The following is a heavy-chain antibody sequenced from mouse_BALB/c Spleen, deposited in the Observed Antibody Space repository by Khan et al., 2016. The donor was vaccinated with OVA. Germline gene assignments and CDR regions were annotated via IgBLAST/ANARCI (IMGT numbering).Heavy chain of an antibody. CDR2: INPHIGET. J-gene: IGHJ2*01. D-gene: IGHD1-1*01. CDR3: TRIYRSDFDY. CDR1: GYSFTGYF. V-gene: IGHV1-20*01. Sequence: QLQQSGPELVRPGASVKISCKASGYSFTGYFMNWVMQSHGKSLEWIGRINPHIGETFYNPRFKDKATLTVDESSSTAHMELRTLTSEDSAVYYCTRIYRSDFDYWGQGTTVTVSS.